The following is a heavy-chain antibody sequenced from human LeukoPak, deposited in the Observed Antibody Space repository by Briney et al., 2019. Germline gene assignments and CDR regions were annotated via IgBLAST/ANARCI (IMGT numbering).Heavy chain of an antibody. CDR1: GYTFTGYY. V-gene: IGHV1-2*02. J-gene: IGHJ4*02. Sequence: ASVKVSCKASGYTFTGYYMHWVRQAPGQGLEWMGWINPNSGGTNYAQKFQGRVTMTTDTSTSTAYMELRSLRSDDTAVYYCARDRYYGILTGYPRAFDYWGQGTLVTVSS. CDR2: INPNSGGT. CDR3: ARDRYYGILTGYPRAFDY. D-gene: IGHD3-9*01.